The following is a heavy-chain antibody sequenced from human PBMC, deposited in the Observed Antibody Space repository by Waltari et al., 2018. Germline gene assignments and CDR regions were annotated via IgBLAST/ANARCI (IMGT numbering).Heavy chain of an antibody. CDR2: IHYSGNT. V-gene: IGHV4-59*01. CDR3: AAHLRQVTTEFAY. Sequence: QVQLQESGPKLVKPSETLSLTCTVSAGSISSYFWSWIRQPPGKGLEWIGYIHYSGNTTSDTSMKSLVTISMDTSKNQFTLKLSSATAADTAVYYCAAHLRQVTTEFAYWGQGTLVTVSS. J-gene: IGHJ4*02. D-gene: IGHD4-17*01. CDR1: AGSISSYF.